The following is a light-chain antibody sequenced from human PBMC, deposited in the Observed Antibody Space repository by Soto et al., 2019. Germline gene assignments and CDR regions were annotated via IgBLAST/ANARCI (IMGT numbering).Light chain of an antibody. CDR3: QAWDSSTGVV. Sequence: SYELTQPPSVSVSRGQTASIPCSGDKLGDRFACWYQQKPGQSPVMVIYQDTRRPSGIPERFSGSNSGNTATLTISGTQAMDEADSYCQAWDSSTGVVFGGGTKLTVL. CDR1: KLGDRF. V-gene: IGLV3-1*01. J-gene: IGLJ2*01. CDR2: QDT.